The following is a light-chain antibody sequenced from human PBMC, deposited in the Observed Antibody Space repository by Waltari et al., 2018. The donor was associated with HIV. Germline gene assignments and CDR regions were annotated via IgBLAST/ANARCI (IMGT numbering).Light chain of an antibody. J-gene: IGLJ2*01. CDR2: SNN. Sequence: QSVLRQPPSASGTPGQRVTISCSGSRSNIGSNNVNWYQQLTGTAPKLLIYSNNRRPSGVPDLFSGSKSGTSASLAISGLQSEDEADYYCSAWDDNVNALFGGGTKLTVL. CDR1: RSNIGSNN. V-gene: IGLV1-44*01. CDR3: SAWDDNVNAL.